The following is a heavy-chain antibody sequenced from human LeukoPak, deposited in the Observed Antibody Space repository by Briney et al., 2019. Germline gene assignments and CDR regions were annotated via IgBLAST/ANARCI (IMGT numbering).Heavy chain of an antibody. D-gene: IGHD1-26*01. CDR1: GFTFNHYT. CDR2: ISSSSSYI. J-gene: IGHJ6*03. CDR3: GRVWVGAWGMDV. Sequence: AGGSLRLSCAASGFTFNHYTMNWVRQAPGEGLEWVSSISSSSSYIYYADSMKGRFTISRDNANNSLYLQINSPRAEDAADYYRGRVWVGAWGMDVWGKGTTVTVSS. V-gene: IGHV3-21*01.